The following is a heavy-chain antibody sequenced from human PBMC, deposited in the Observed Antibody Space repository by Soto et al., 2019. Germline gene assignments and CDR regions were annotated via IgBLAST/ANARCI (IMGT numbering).Heavy chain of an antibody. CDR1: GYKFTTYF. CDR3: VRGYCTTTPCSGDFKH. CDR2: IHPRGDP. V-gene: IGHV1-46*01. Sequence: QVQLVQAGAEVKKPGASVKVACKASGYKFTTYFIHWVRQAPGQGLEWMGMIHPRGDPGYGQKFRGRVTMTIDSSTTTAYMELRNLISADTAIYFAVRGYCTTTPCSGDFKHWGQGTLVTVSS. D-gene: IGHD2-8*01. J-gene: IGHJ1*01.